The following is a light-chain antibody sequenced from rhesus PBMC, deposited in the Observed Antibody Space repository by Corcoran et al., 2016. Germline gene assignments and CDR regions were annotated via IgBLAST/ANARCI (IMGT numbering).Light chain of an antibody. V-gene: IGKV1-66*01. CDR3: QQYNNSPLA. CDR1: QGINNY. J-gene: IGKJ4*01. CDR2: YAS. Sequence: DIQMTQSPSSLSASVGDTVTITCRASQGINNYLSWYQQKPGKAPKPLIYYASRLETGVPSRFSGSGSGKDYTLTISSLQPEDIATYYCQQYNNSPLAFGEGTKVEIK.